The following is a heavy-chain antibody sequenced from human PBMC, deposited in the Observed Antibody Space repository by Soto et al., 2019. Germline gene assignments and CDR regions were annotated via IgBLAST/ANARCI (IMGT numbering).Heavy chain of an antibody. Sequence: EVQLVESGGGLVQPGGSLRLSCAASGFTFSDYWMNWVRQAPGKGLEWVANIKQDGSEKNYVDSVKGRFTISRDNAKNSLYLQMNSLRADDTAVYYWAAWGSWGQGTLVTVSS. J-gene: IGHJ4*02. V-gene: IGHV3-7*03. CDR3: AAWGS. D-gene: IGHD1-26*01. CDR1: GFTFSDYW. CDR2: IKQDGSEK.